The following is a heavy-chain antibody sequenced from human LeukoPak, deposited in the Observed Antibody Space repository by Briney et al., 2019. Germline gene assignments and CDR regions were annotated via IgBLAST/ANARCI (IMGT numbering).Heavy chain of an antibody. V-gene: IGHV3-21*01. D-gene: IGHD5-18*01. J-gene: IGHJ4*02. CDR1: GFTFSSYS. CDR2: ISSSSSYI. CDR3: ARVGYSYGTPDDY. Sequence: GGSLRLSCAASGFTFSSYSMNWVRQAPGKGLEWVSSISSSSSYIYYADSVKGRLTISRDNAKNSLYLQMNSLRAEDTAVYYCARVGYSYGTPDDYWGQGTLVTVSS.